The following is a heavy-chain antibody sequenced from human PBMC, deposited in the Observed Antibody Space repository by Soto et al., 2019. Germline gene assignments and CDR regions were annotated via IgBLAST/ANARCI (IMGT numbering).Heavy chain of an antibody. Sequence: HVTLKESGPVLVKPTETLTLTCTVSVFSLSNARMGVSWIRQPPGKALEWLAHIVSNDEKSYSTSLKSRLTPSKDTSNSQVVLTMTNMDPVDTATYYCARTRREWLFYYCGQGTLVNVSS. CDR1: VFSLSNARMG. CDR3: ARTRREWLFYY. D-gene: IGHD3-3*01. V-gene: IGHV2-26*01. CDR2: IVSNDEK. J-gene: IGHJ4*02.